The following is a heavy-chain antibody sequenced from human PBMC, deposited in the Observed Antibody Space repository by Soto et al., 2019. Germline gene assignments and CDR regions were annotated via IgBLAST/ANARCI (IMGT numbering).Heavy chain of an antibody. Sequence: LRLSCAASGFTFDDYAMHWVRQVPGKGLEWVSGINWNSGSIGYADSVKGRFAISRDNAKNSLHLQMNSLRAEDTAFYYCVKDESINWYSGHFRHWGQGTLVTVSS. CDR3: VKDESINWYSGHFRH. CDR2: INWNSGSI. CDR1: GFTFDDYA. V-gene: IGHV3-9*01. J-gene: IGHJ1*01. D-gene: IGHD6-13*01.